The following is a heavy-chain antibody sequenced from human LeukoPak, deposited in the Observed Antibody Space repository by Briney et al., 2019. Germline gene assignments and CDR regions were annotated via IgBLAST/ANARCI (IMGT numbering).Heavy chain of an antibody. CDR3: ARRGTLDY. CDR2: ISDSGHTI. D-gene: IGHD1-1*01. Sequence: GGSLRLSCAASGFTFSSYGMHWVRQAPGKGLEWVSYISDSGHTIYYADSVKGRFTISRDNAKNSLYLQMNSLRAEDTAVYYCARRGTLDYWGQGTLVTVSS. J-gene: IGHJ4*02. CDR1: GFTFSSYG. V-gene: IGHV3-48*04.